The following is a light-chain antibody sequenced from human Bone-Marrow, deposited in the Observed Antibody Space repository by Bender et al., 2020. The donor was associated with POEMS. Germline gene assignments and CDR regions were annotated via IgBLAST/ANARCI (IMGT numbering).Light chain of an antibody. V-gene: IGLV1-47*01. J-gene: IGLJ3*02. Sequence: QSVLTQPPSASGTPGQRVTISCSGSRSNIGINYVYWYQHFPGTAPNLLIYRNNQRSSGVPDRFSASKSATSASLTISGLRSEDEPDYYCAAWEDSLNGWVFGGGTKLTVL. CDR3: AAWEDSLNGWV. CDR2: RNN. CDR1: RSNIGINY.